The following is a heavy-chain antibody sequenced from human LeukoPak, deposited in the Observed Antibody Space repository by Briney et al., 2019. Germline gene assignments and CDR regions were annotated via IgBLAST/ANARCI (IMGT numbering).Heavy chain of an antibody. CDR2: ISGSNSYI. Sequence: TGGSLRLSCAASGLTFSSYAMTWIRQAPGKGLEWVSSISGSNSYIFYADSVKGRFTVSRDNAKDSLYLQMNSLRAEDTAVYYCARALTTLTYEGYWGQGTLVTVSS. CDR1: GLTFSSYA. CDR3: ARALTTLTYEGY. J-gene: IGHJ4*02. D-gene: IGHD1-1*01. V-gene: IGHV3-21*01.